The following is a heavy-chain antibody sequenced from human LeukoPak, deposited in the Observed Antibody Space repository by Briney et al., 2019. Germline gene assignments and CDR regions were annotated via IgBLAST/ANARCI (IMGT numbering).Heavy chain of an antibody. J-gene: IGHJ4*02. V-gene: IGHV3-74*01. Sequence: GGSLRLSCAASGFTFSNYWMHWVRQTPGKGLVWVSRINSDASVTTYADSVKGRFTISRDNAKNSLYLQMNSLRAEDTAVYYCARDKRVEYSSSFDYWGQGTLVTVSS. CDR1: GFTFSNYW. CDR2: INSDASVT. CDR3: ARDKRVEYSSSFDY. D-gene: IGHD6-6*01.